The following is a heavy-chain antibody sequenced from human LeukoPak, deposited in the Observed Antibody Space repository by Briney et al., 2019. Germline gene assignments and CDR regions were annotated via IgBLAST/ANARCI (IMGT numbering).Heavy chain of an antibody. CDR1: GYTFSSYS. V-gene: IGHV3-21*04. D-gene: IGHD6-13*01. CDR2: ISSSGSYI. J-gene: IGHJ3*02. Sequence: GGSLRLSCAASGYTFSSYSMNWVRQAPGKGLEWVSSISSSGSYIYYADSVKGRFTISRDNSKNTLYLQMNSLRAEDTAVYYCARVLSSWYHFPDAFDIWGQGTMVTVSS. CDR3: ARVLSSWYHFPDAFDI.